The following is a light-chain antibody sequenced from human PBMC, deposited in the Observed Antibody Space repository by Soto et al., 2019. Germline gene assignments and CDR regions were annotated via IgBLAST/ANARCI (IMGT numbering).Light chain of an antibody. CDR1: QSVSNSW. CDR2: GAK. CDR3: QQHLT. Sequence: DIELRQSPGTLSLSPGERATLSCRASQSVSNSWLSWYQQKPGQAPRLLISGAKNRAAGTPDRFSGSGSGTDFTLTISRLELVFFALDYRQQHLTF. J-gene: IGKJ5*01. V-gene: IGKV3-20*01.